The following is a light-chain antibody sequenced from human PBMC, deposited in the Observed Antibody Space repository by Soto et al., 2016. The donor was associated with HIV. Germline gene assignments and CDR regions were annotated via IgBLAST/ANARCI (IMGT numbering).Light chain of an antibody. CDR3: QQFGNSPYT. J-gene: IGKJ2*01. CDR2: KAS. CDR1: QSISTW. V-gene: IGKV1-5*03. Sequence: DIRMTQSPSSLSASVGDRVTITCRASQSISTWLAWYQQKPDKPPKLLIYKASTLENGVPSRFSGSGSGTEFTLTISSLQPDDFATYYCQQFGNSPYTFGLGDQAGDQT.